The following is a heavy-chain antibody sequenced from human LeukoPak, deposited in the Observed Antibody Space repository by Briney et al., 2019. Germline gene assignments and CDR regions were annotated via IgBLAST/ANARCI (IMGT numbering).Heavy chain of an antibody. V-gene: IGHV1-69*05. CDR1: GGTFNSYA. D-gene: IGHD6-13*01. CDR2: IFPIFGTA. CDR3: ARDRGERDSSWSLPAHGFDI. J-gene: IGHJ3*02. Sequence: SVKVSCKASGGTFNSYAINWVRQAPGQELEWMGRIFPIFGTANYAQKFQGRVTVTTDESTNTAYMELSSLRPEDTAMYYCARDRGERDSSWSLPAHGFDIWGQGTMVTVSS.